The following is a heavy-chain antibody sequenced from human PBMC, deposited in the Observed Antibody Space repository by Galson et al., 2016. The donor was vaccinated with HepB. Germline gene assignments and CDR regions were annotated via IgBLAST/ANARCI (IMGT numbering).Heavy chain of an antibody. Sequence: SLRLSCAASGFIFSSYGMHWVRQAPGKGLEWVSSISSSSSYIYYADSVKGRFTISRDNAKNSLYLQMNSLRAEDTAVYYCARARVGYQDAFDIWGQGTMVTVSS. D-gene: IGHD5-18*01. CDR1: GFIFSSYG. J-gene: IGHJ3*02. CDR2: ISSSSSYI. V-gene: IGHV3-21*01. CDR3: ARARVGYQDAFDI.